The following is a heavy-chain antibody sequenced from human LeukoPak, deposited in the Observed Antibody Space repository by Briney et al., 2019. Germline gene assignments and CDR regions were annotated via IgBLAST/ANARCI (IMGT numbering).Heavy chain of an antibody. V-gene: IGHV1-18*01. CDR3: ARERVRGVLDY. CDR1: GYTFTSYD. CDR2: ISAYNGNT. J-gene: IGHJ4*02. Sequence: ASVKVSCKASGYTFTSYDINWVRQAPGQGLEWMGWISAYNGNTNYAQKLQGRVTMTTDTSTSTAYMELRSLRSDDTAVYYCARERVRGVLDYWGQGTLVTVSS. D-gene: IGHD3-10*01.